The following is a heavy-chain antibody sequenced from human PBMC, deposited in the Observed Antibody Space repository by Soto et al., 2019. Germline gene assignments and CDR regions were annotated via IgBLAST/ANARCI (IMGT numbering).Heavy chain of an antibody. V-gene: IGHV3-30-3*01. D-gene: IGHD2-21*02. J-gene: IGHJ4*02. CDR1: GFTFSSYA. Sequence: QVQLVESGGGVVQPGRSLRLSCAASGFTFSSYAMHWVRQAPGKGLEWVAVISYDGSNKYYADSVKGRFTISRDNSKNTLYLQMNSLRAEDTAVYYCASDMEVVTAIRGGPFDYWGQGTLVTVSS. CDR3: ASDMEVVTAIRGGPFDY. CDR2: ISYDGSNK.